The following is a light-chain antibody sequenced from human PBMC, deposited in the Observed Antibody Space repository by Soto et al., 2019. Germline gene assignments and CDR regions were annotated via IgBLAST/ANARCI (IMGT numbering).Light chain of an antibody. J-gene: IGLJ1*01. CDR2: EVT. V-gene: IGLV2-8*01. CDR1: SRDVDIYNY. CDR3: SSYAGSNTLV. Sequence: QPPPPPRSPWQSVTISLTGNSRDVDIYNYVSWYQQHPGKAPKLIIYEVTKRPSGVPDRFSGSKSGNTASLTVSGLQTEDEAEYYCSSYAGSNTLVFGTGTKVTVL.